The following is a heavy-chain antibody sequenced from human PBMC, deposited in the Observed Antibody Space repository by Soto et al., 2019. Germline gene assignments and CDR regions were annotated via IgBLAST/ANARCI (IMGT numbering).Heavy chain of an antibody. V-gene: IGHV1-46*01. CDR2: INPSGGST. Sequence: QVQLVQSGAEVKKPGASVKISCKASGYHFTSYYMHWVRQAPGQGLEWMGIINPSGGSTNYAQKLQGRVALARNTSTNQGYMELNSLRSEDTAVDYCARPPYPGCINAVCYPLDYWCQETLVTVSS. CDR3: ARPPYPGCINAVCYPLDY. D-gene: IGHD2-8*01. CDR1: GYHFTSYY. J-gene: IGHJ4*02.